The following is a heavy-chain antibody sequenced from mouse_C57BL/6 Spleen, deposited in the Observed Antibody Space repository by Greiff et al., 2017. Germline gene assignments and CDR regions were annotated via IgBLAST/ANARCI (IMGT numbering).Heavy chain of an antibody. Sequence: QVQLKESGAELAKPGASVKLSCKASGYTFTSYWMHWVKQRPGQGLEWIGYINPSSGYTKYNQKFKDKATLTADKSSSTAYMQLSSLTYEDSAVYYCARPRDGYYVDYAMDYWGQGTSVTVSA. V-gene: IGHV1-7*01. J-gene: IGHJ4*01. CDR2: INPSSGYT. CDR3: ARPRDGYYVDYAMDY. D-gene: IGHD2-3*01. CDR1: GYTFTSYW.